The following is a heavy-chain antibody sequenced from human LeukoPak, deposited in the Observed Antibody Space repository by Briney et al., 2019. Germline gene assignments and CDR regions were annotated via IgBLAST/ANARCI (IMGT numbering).Heavy chain of an antibody. CDR1: GFTFSRYP. CDR3: VKAQCDLWSGLDY. J-gene: IGHJ4*02. Sequence: GGSLRLSCSASGFTFSRYPMHWVRQAPGKGLEYVSAISGNGGSTYYADSVKGRFTISRDNSKNTLYLQMSSLRTEGTAIYYCVKAQCDLWSGLDYWGQGTLVTVSS. CDR2: ISGNGGST. V-gene: IGHV3-64D*09. D-gene: IGHD3-3*01.